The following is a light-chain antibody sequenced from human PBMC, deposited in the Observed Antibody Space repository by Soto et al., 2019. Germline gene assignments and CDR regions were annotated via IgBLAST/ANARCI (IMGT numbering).Light chain of an antibody. J-gene: IGLJ1*01. CDR3: SSYAGSSDNV. CDR2: GVT. CDR1: SSDVGAYNF. V-gene: IGLV2-8*01. Sequence: QSALTQPPSASGSPGQSVTISCTGTSSDVGAYNFVSWYQQHPGRAPKLIISGVTNRPSGVPDRFSGSKSGNTASLTVSGLQADDEADYYCSSYAGSSDNVFGTGTKLTVL.